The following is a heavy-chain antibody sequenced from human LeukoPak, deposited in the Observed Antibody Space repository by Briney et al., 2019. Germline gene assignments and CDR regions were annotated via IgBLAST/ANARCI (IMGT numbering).Heavy chain of an antibody. Sequence: GASVKVSCKASGYTFTGYYMHWVRQAPGQGLEWMGWINPNSGGTNYAQKFQGRVTMTRDTSISTAYMELSRLTSDDTAVYYCATLYGDYVTSDYWGQGTLVTASS. CDR2: INPNSGGT. CDR1: GYTFTGYY. D-gene: IGHD4-17*01. V-gene: IGHV1-2*02. J-gene: IGHJ4*02. CDR3: ATLYGDYVTSDY.